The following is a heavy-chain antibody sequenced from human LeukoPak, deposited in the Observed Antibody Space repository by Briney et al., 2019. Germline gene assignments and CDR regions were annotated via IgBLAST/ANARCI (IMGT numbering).Heavy chain of an antibody. Sequence: GGSLRLSCAASGFTVSSNYMSWVRQAPGKGLEWVSIIYSGGATYYANSVKGRFTISRDNSKNMLYLQMNSLRAEDTAVYYCARQSTITIFGVAKDYWGQGTLVTVSS. D-gene: IGHD3-3*01. CDR2: IYSGGAT. J-gene: IGHJ4*02. CDR3: ARQSTITIFGVAKDY. CDR1: GFTVSSNY. V-gene: IGHV3-66*04.